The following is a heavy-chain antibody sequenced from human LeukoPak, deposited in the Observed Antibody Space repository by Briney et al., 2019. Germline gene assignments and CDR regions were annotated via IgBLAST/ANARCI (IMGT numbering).Heavy chain of an antibody. J-gene: IGHJ6*02. CDR3: ARRMVRGVDGMDV. V-gene: IGHV4-59*08. Sequence: ASETLSLTCTVSGGSISSYYWSWIRQPPGKGLEWIGYIYYSGSTNYNPSLKSRVTISVGTSKNQFSLKLSSVTAADTAVYYCARRMVRGVDGMDVWGQGTTVTVSS. CDR2: IYYSGST. D-gene: IGHD3-10*01. CDR1: GGSISSYY.